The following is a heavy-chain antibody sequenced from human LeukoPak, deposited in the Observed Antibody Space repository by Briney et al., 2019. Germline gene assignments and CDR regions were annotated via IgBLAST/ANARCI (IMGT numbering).Heavy chain of an antibody. Sequence: ASVKVSCKASGYTFTIYGISWVRQAPGQGLEWMGWISAYNGNTNYAQKLQGRVTMTTDTSTSTAYMELRSLRSDDTAVYYCARGPPDIVVVPAAKPGYYYYGMDVWGQGTTVTVSS. CDR3: ARGPPDIVVVPAAKPGYYYYGMDV. CDR1: GYTFTIYG. CDR2: ISAYNGNT. J-gene: IGHJ6*02. V-gene: IGHV1-18*01. D-gene: IGHD2-2*01.